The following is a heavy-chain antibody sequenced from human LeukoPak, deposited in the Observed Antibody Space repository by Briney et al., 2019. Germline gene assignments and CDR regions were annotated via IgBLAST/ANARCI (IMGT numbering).Heavy chain of an antibody. J-gene: IGHJ5*02. Sequence: KTSETLSLTCTVSGGSFRSYYWSWIRQPPGKGLEWIGYISYSGSTNYNPSLKSRVTISVDTSKNQFSLKLSSVTAADTAVYYCARRGSSGYGSGSYYLTRSPYNWFDPWGQGTLVTVSS. V-gene: IGHV4-59*12. CDR1: GGSFRSYY. CDR2: ISYSGST. D-gene: IGHD3-10*01. CDR3: ARRGSSGYGSGSYYLTRSPYNWFDP.